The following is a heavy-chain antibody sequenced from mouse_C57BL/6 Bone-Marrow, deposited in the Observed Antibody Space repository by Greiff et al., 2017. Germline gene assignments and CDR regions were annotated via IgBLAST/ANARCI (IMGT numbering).Heavy chain of an antibody. V-gene: IGHV1-59*01. J-gene: IGHJ2*01. CDR3: ARRGDCYFDY. CDR2: IDPSDSYT. CDR1: GYTFTSYW. D-gene: IGHD3-3*01. Sequence: QVQLKQPGAELVRPGTSVKLSCKASGYTFTSYWMHWVKQRPGQGLEWIGVIDPSDSYTNYNQKFKGKATLTVDKSSSTAYMQLSSLTSEDSAVYYCARRGDCYFDYWGQGTTLTVSS.